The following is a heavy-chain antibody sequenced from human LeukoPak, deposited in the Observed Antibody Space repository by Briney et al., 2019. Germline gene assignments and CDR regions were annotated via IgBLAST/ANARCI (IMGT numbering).Heavy chain of an antibody. V-gene: IGHV3-30*02. CDR2: IHYDGGNK. J-gene: IGHJ4*02. CDR1: GFIFRSYG. Sequence: GGSLRLSCAASGFIFRSYGMHWVRQAPGKGLEWVALIHYDGGNKYYADSVKGRFTISRDNSKNTLWLQMNSLRAEDTAVYYCARGSSPLDYWGQGTLVTVSS. CDR3: ARGSSPLDY. D-gene: IGHD6-6*01.